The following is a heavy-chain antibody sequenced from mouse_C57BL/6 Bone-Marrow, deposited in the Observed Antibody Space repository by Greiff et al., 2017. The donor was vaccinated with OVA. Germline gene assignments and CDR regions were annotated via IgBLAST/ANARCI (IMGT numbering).Heavy chain of an antibody. CDR2: IYPGDGDT. CDR3: ARHEGERLALFAY. J-gene: IGHJ3*01. V-gene: IGHV1-80*01. CDR1: GYAFSSYW. Sequence: QVQLQQSGAELVKPGASVKISCKASGYAFSSYWMNWVKQRPGKGLEWIGQIYPGDGDTNYNGKFKGKATLTADKSSSTVYMELSRLTSEDSAVYFCARHEGERLALFAYWGQGTLVTVSA. D-gene: IGHD6-1*01.